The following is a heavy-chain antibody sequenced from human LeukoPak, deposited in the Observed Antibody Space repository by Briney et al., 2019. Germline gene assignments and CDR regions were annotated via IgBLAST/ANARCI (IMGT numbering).Heavy chain of an antibody. D-gene: IGHD1-26*01. J-gene: IGHJ5*02. CDR3: AKDMGSMGGTALDH. CDR1: GFTFSSYW. CDR2: IKQDGSEK. V-gene: IGHV3-7*03. Sequence: PGGSLRLSCAASGFTFSSYWMSWVRQAPGKGLEWVANIKQDGSEKYYVDSVKGRFSISRDNAKNSLYLQMNSLRTGDMAFYYCAKDMGSMGGTALDHWGQGTLVTVSS.